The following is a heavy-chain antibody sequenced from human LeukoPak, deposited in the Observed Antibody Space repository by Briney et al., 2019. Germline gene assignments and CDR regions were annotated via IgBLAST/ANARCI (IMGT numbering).Heavy chain of an antibody. CDR3: ARDRGKMDYYDSSGYFDP. V-gene: IGHV1-2*02. D-gene: IGHD3-22*01. Sequence: ASVKVSCKASGYTFTGYYMHWVRQAPGQGLEWMGWINPNSGGTNYAQKFQGRVTMTGDTSISTAYMELSRLRSDDTAVYYCARDRGKMDYYDSSGYFDPWGQGTLVTVSS. CDR2: INPNSGGT. J-gene: IGHJ5*02. CDR1: GYTFTGYY.